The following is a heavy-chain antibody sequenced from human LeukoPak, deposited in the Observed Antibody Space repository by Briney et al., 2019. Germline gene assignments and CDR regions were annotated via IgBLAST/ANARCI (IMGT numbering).Heavy chain of an antibody. Sequence: SETLSLTCTVSGGSISSYYWSWIRQPAGKGLEWIGRIYTSGSTNCNPSLKSRVTMSVDTSKNQFSLKLSSVTAADTAVYYCARGPSGYCSSGSCYQIANKWFDPWGQGTLVTVSS. D-gene: IGHD2-15*01. CDR3: ARGPSGYCSSGSCYQIANKWFDP. CDR1: GGSISSYY. J-gene: IGHJ5*02. V-gene: IGHV4-4*07. CDR2: IYTSGST.